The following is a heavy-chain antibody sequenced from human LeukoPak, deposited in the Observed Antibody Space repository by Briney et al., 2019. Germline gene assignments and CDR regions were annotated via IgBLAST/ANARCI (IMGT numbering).Heavy chain of an antibody. Sequence: TGGSLRLSCAASGFTFSSYDMGWVRQAPGKGLEWVSAISDSGTRTYFADSVKGRFTISRDNFKNTLHLHMNSLRAEDTAVYYRARDSRRTSGWYYFDYWGQGTLVTVSS. J-gene: IGHJ4*02. CDR2: ISDSGTRT. D-gene: IGHD6-19*01. V-gene: IGHV3-23*01. CDR3: ARDSRRTSGWYYFDY. CDR1: GFTFSSYD.